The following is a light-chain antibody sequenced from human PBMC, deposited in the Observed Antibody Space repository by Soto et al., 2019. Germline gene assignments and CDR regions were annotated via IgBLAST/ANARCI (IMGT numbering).Light chain of an antibody. J-gene: IGKJ1*01. CDR1: QGIAKY. CDR2: SAS. Sequence: DIQMTQSPSSLSASVGGRVTISCRASQGIAKYLAWDQQKPGKVHDLLSYSASTLHSGVPSRFSGSGSGTYFTLTISSLQPEDVASYYCQKYSSNKWTFGQGTKVEIK. V-gene: IGKV1-27*01. CDR3: QKYSSNKWT.